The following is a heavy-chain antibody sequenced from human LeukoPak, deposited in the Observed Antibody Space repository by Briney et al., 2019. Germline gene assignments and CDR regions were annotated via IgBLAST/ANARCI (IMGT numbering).Heavy chain of an antibody. D-gene: IGHD3-10*01. CDR2: INGSGGST. Sequence: GGSLRLSCAASGFTFSSYAMSWVRQAPGKGLEWVSDINGSGGSTYYADSVKGRFTISRDNAKNSLYLQMNSLRPEDTAVYYCARQPVWMVRGGRGWFDPWGQGTLVTVSS. V-gene: IGHV3-23*01. CDR1: GFTFSSYA. J-gene: IGHJ5*02. CDR3: ARQPVWMVRGGRGWFDP.